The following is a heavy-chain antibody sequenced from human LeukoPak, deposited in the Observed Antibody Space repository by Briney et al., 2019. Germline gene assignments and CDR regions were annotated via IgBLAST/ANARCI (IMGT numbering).Heavy chain of an antibody. CDR3: ASGDNGMIVVWDY. D-gene: IGHD3-22*01. CDR1: GYSISSGYY. J-gene: IGHJ4*02. Sequence: SETLSLTCTVSGYSISSGYYWGWIRQPPGKGLEWIGSIYHSGSTYYNPSLKSRVTISVDTSKNQFSLKLSSVTAADTAVYYCASGDNGMIVVWDYWGQGTLVTVSS. V-gene: IGHV4-38-2*02. CDR2: IYHSGST.